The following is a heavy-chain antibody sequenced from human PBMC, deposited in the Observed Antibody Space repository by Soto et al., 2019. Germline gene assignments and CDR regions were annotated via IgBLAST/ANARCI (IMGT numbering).Heavy chain of an antibody. D-gene: IGHD3-10*01. V-gene: IGHV1-8*01. CDR1: GYTFSNYD. CDR3: AKVSRKGSAIDFDY. CDR2: VNPNNGDT. Sequence: VKLVQLGAELRKPGASLKVSGKASGYTFSNYDMNGVRQATGQGPEGIGWVNPNNGDTGYAQKFQGRVTLTTDISTTTAYMELTSLRSEDTAIYYCAKVSRKGSAIDFDYWGQGTLITVSS. J-gene: IGHJ4*02.